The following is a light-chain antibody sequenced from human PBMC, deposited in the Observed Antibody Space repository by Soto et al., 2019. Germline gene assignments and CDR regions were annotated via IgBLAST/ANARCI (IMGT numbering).Light chain of an antibody. V-gene: IGLV2-14*03. CDR1: SSDIGAYNY. J-gene: IGLJ3*02. CDR3: SSYSGGSTPVV. CDR2: DVT. Sequence: QSLLTQPASVSGSPGQSITISCTGTSSDIGAYNYVSWYQLHPGKAPKLMIYDVTNRPSGISNRFSGSKSGNTASLTISGLQAEDEADYYCSSYSGGSTPVVFGGGTQLTVL.